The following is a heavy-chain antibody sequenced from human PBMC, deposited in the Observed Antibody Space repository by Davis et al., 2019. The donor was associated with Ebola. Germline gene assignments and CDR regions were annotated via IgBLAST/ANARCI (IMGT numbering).Heavy chain of an antibody. D-gene: IGHD6-13*01. CDR3: ARVVYSSSWYGGFDP. J-gene: IGHJ5*02. CDR2: IYYSGST. V-gene: IGHV4-39*01. Sequence: MPSETLSLTCTVSGDSISSNNYYWGWIRQPPGKGLEWIGSIYYSGSTYYNPSLKSRVTISVDTSKNQFSLKLSSVTAADTAVYYCARVVYSSSWYGGFDPWGQGTLVTVSS. CDR1: GDSISSNNYY.